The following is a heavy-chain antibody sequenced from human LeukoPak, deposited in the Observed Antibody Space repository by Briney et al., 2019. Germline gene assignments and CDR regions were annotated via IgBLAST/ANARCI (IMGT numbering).Heavy chain of an antibody. CDR1: GFTFSSYS. CDR3: ARGEWSTSPFDY. CDR2: ISGSSSYI. Sequence: GGSLRLSCAASGFTFSSYSMNWVRQAPGKGLEWVSFISGSSSYIYYADSVKGRFTISRDNARNSLYLQMNSLRAEDTAVYYCARGEWSTSPFDYWGQGTLVTVSS. D-gene: IGHD1-26*01. J-gene: IGHJ4*02. V-gene: IGHV3-21*01.